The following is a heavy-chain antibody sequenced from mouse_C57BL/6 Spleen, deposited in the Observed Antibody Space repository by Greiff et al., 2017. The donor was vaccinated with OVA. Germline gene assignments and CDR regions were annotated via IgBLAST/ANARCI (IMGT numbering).Heavy chain of an antibody. CDR3: ARSRDYYGSSPFAY. J-gene: IGHJ3*01. V-gene: IGHV1-55*01. Sequence: QVQLQQSGAELVKPGASVKMSCKASGYTFTSYWITWVKQRPGQGLEWIGDIYPGSGSTNYHEKFKSKATLTVDTSSSTAYMQLSSLTSEDSAVYYCARSRDYYGSSPFAYWGQGTLVTVSA. CDR1: GYTFTSYW. D-gene: IGHD1-1*01. CDR2: IYPGSGST.